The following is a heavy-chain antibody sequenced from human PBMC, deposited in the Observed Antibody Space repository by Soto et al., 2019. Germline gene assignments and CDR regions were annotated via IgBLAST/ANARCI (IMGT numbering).Heavy chain of an antibody. CDR2: IYYSGST. CDR1: GGSISSSSYY. J-gene: IGHJ5*02. D-gene: IGHD6-6*01. CDR3: AGRGGIAARRLFDP. Sequence: SETLSLTCTVSGGSISSSSYYWGWIRQPPGKGLEWIGSIYYSGSTYYSPSLKSRVTISVDTSKNQFSLKLSSVTAADTAVYYCAGRGGIAARRLFDPWGQGTLVTVSS. V-gene: IGHV4-39*01.